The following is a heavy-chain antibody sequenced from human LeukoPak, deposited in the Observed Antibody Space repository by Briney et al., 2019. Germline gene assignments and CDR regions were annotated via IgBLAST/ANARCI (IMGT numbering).Heavy chain of an antibody. CDR3: ARGVETTVTTTSFDY. Sequence: SSETLSLTCTVSGGSISSYYWSWIRQPPGKGLEWIGYIYYSGSTNYNPSLKSRVTISVDTSKNQFSLKLSSVTAADTAVYYCARGVETTVTTTSFDYWGQGTLVTVSS. V-gene: IGHV4-59*12. D-gene: IGHD4-17*01. J-gene: IGHJ4*02. CDR2: IYYSGST. CDR1: GGSISSYY.